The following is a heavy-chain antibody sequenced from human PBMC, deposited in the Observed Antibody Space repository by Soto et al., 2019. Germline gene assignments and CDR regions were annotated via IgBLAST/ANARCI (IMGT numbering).Heavy chain of an antibody. CDR3: AKDIGSYAKSYYFDY. CDR2: ISGSGDGT. D-gene: IGHD3-16*01. CDR1: GLSFSNYA. Sequence: EVQLLESGGGLVQPGGSLRLSCAASGLSFSNYAMSWVRQAPGKGLEWVSGISGSGDGTYYADSVKGRFTISRDNSKNTLYLQMNSLRAEDTAVYYCAKDIGSYAKSYYFDYWGQGILVTVSS. J-gene: IGHJ4*02. V-gene: IGHV3-23*01.